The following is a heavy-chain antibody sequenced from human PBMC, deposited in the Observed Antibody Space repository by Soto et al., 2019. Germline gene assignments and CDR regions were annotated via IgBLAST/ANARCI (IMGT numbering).Heavy chain of an antibody. CDR2: IYPGDSDT. CDR3: ARLDHIWGSYRSGPVGD. CDR1: GYSFTSYW. V-gene: IGHV5-51*03. Sequence: EVQLVQSGAEVKKPGESLKISCKGSGYSFTSYWIGWVRQMPGKGLEWMGIIYPGDSDTRYSPSFQGQATISADKSISTAYLQWSSLEASDTAIYYCARLDHIWGSYRSGPVGDWGQGTLVTVSS. J-gene: IGHJ4*02. D-gene: IGHD3-16*02.